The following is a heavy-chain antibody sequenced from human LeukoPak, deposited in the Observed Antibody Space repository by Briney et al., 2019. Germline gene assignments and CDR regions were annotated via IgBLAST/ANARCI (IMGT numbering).Heavy chain of an antibody. J-gene: IGHJ4*02. D-gene: IGHD5-18*01. CDR2: IIPIFGTA. Sequence: ASVKVSCKASGGTFSSYAISWVRQAPGQGLEWMGGIIPIFGTANYAQKFQGRVTITADKSTSTAYMELSSLRSEDTAVYYCARLAAMVSGYFDYWGQGTLVTVSS. CDR3: ARLAAMVSGYFDY. V-gene: IGHV1-69*06. CDR1: GGTFSSYA.